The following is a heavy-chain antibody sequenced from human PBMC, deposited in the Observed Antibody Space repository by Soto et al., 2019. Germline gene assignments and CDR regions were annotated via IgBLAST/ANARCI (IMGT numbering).Heavy chain of an antibody. CDR3: VRARRCSSSSCYPLEY. J-gene: IGHJ4*02. CDR1: VFRFSSHG. CDR2: VWYDGSNQ. Sequence: GGSLRLSCSASVFRFSSHGMHWVRQAPGKGLEWVAVVWYDGSNQFYTDSVKGRFTISRDNSNNALYLQMNSLRVDDTAVYYCVRARRCSSSSCYPLEYWGQGTLVTVSS. D-gene: IGHD2-2*01. V-gene: IGHV3-33*01.